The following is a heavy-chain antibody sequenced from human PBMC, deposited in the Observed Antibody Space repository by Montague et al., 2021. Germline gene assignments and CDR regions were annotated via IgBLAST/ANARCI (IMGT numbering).Heavy chain of an antibody. CDR2: MNAGNGNT. J-gene: IGHJ4*02. CDR1: GFTFSSYA. V-gene: IGHV3-23*01. D-gene: IGHD2-2*01. Sequence: SLRLSCAASGFTFSSYAMSWVRQTPGQGLEWVSTMNAGNGNTYYADSVKGRFTISRDNSKNTLYLQMNSLRAEDTAVYYCARDGPRTHYFVYWGQGALVTVPS. CDR3: ARDGPRTHYFVY.